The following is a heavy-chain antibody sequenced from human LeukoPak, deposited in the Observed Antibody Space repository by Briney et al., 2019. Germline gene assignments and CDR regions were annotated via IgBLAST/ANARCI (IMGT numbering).Heavy chain of an antibody. Sequence: NTSEPLSLTCTVSGGSISSSSTYYWGWIRQPPGKGLEWIGTINYSGSTYYNPSLKSRVTMSVDTSKNQLSLKLTSVTAADTAVYYCARRITGTTSDSFDYWGQGTLVTVSS. CDR1: GGSISSSSTYY. D-gene: IGHD1-20*01. V-gene: IGHV4-39*01. J-gene: IGHJ4*02. CDR3: ARRITGTTSDSFDY. CDR2: INYSGST.